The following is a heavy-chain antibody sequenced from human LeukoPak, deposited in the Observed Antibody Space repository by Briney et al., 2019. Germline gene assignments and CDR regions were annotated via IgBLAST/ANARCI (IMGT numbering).Heavy chain of an antibody. J-gene: IGHJ3*02. D-gene: IGHD5-24*01. CDR2: LSPSGADT. Sequence: AGSLRLSCAASGFTFTNYAMNWVRQAPGKGLEWVSTLSPSGADTYYADSVKGRFTISRDSSKNTLYLQMNSLRAEDTAVYYCARRAYNWGAFDIWGQGTLVTVSS. CDR3: ARRAYNWGAFDI. CDR1: GFTFTNYA. V-gene: IGHV3-23*01.